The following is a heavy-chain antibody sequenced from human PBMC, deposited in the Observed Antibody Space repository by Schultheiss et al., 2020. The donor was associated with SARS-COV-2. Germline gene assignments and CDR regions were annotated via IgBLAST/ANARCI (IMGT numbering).Heavy chain of an antibody. CDR2: IYYSGST. CDR3: ARHRDRLRWFDP. J-gene: IGHJ5*02. V-gene: IGHV4-59*08. CDR1: GFTFSDYY. D-gene: IGHD4-17*01. Sequence: LRLSCAASGFTFSDYYMSWIRQAPGKGLEWIGYIYYSGSTNYNPSLKSRVTISVDTSKNQFSLKLSSVTAADTAVYYCARHRDRLRWFDPWGQGTLVTVSS.